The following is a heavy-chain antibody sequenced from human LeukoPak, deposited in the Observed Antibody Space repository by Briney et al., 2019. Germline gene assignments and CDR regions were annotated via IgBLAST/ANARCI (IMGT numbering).Heavy chain of an antibody. D-gene: IGHD1-26*01. CDR2: IYPGDSER. Sequence: GESLKISCKCSGYSFTTYWIGWVRQMPGKGLEWMGIIYPGDSERRYSPSFQGHVTISVDKSISTAYLQWSSLRASDTAMYYCARQGRGSYRRDFDYWGQGTLVTVSS. CDR3: ARQGRGSYRRDFDY. J-gene: IGHJ4*02. V-gene: IGHV5-51*01. CDR1: GYSFTTYW.